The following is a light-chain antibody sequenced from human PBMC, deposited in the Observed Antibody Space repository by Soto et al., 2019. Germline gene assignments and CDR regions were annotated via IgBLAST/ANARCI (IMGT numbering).Light chain of an antibody. CDR1: GSDVGNYNY. CDR2: AVS. V-gene: IGLV2-14*01. Sequence: QSVLTQPASVSGSPGQSITISCTGTGSDVGNYNYVSWYQQYPGKAPKLMIYAVSNRPSGVSNRFSGSKSGNTASLPISGLQAEDEAEYYCSSYRSDSTLWVFGGGTKLTVL. CDR3: SSYRSDSTLWV. J-gene: IGLJ3*02.